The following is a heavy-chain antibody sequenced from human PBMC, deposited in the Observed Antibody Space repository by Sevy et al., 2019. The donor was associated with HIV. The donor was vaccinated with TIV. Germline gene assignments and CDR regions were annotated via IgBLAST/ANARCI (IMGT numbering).Heavy chain of an antibody. D-gene: IGHD6-19*01. CDR3: AIITMSGTFDY. CDR1: GYTFTNYD. Sequence: ASVKVSCKASGYTFTNYDINWLRQATGQGFEWMGWMNPNSGSTGSAQRFQGRVTMTRNTSTGTAYMELSSLRSEDTAVYYCAIITMSGTFDYWGQGTLVTVSS. CDR2: MNPNSGST. J-gene: IGHJ4*02. V-gene: IGHV1-8*01.